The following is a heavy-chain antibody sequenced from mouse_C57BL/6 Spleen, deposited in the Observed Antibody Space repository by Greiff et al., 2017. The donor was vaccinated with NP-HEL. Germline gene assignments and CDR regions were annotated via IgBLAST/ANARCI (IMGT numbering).Heavy chain of an antibody. J-gene: IGHJ3*01. V-gene: IGHV1-26*01. CDR1: GYTFTDYY. D-gene: IGHD1-1*01. CDR3: ARNYGSRRPFAY. CDR2: INPNNGGT. Sequence: VQLQQSGPELVKPGASVKISCKASGYTFTDYYMNWVKQSHGKSLEWIGDINPNNGGTSYNQKFKGKATLTVDKSSSTAYMELRSLTSEDSAVYYCARNYGSRRPFAYWGQGTLVTVSA.